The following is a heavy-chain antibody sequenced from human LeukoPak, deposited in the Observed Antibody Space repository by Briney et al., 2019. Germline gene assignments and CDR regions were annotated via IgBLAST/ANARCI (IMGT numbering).Heavy chain of an antibody. Sequence: SETLSLTCTVSGGSIHSYWSWIRQPAGKGLEWIGRISGSGTITYNPALQSRLTISIDTSKNQFSLKLMSVTAADTAVYYCARRHTIPYYFDYWGQGTLVTVSS. CDR1: GGSIHSY. V-gene: IGHV4-4*07. CDR3: ARRHTIPYYFDY. CDR2: ISGSGTI. D-gene: IGHD3-3*01. J-gene: IGHJ4*02.